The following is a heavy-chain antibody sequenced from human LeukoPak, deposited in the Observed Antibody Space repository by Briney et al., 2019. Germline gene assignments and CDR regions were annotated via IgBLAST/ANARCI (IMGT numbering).Heavy chain of an antibody. J-gene: IGHJ4*02. CDR1: GFTVSSNY. Sequence: GGSLRLSCAPSGFTVSSNYMSWVRQAPGKGLEWVSVIYSGVGTYYADSGKGQFTTSRDNSKNTLYLQKNRLRAEDTAVYDCARARYVSGSDSWFGYYFDYWGQGTLVTVCS. D-gene: IGHD3-10*01. CDR3: ARARYVSGSDSWFGYYFDY. CDR2: IYSGVGT. V-gene: IGHV3-53*01.